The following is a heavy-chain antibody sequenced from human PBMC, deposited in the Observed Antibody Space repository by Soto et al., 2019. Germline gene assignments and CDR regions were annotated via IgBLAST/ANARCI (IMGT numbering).Heavy chain of an antibody. Sequence: ASVKVSCKASGYTFSGYYLNWVRQAPGQGLEWLGWINPRTGETNYAHKFQGRVTMTADTSISPGYLEPSGVKSDHTGVYYCVTGDKPVRWGQGTRVTVSS. CDR2: INPRTGET. J-gene: IGHJ4*02. V-gene: IGHV1-2*02. D-gene: IGHD3-9*01. CDR1: GYTFSGYY. CDR3: VTGDKPVR.